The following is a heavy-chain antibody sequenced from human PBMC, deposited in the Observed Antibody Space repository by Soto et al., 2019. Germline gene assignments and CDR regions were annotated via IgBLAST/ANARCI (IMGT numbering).Heavy chain of an antibody. CDR1: GYTFTSYA. V-gene: IGHV1-3*01. CDR2: IIVGNGNT. J-gene: IGHJ4*02. Sequence: ASVKVSCKASGYTFTSYAMHWVRQAPGQRLEWMGWIIVGNGNTKYSQKFQGRVTITRDTSASTAYMELSRLRSEDTAVYYCARDSLDILTGYPYSFAYWGQGTLVTVSS. D-gene: IGHD3-9*01. CDR3: ARDSLDILTGYPYSFAY.